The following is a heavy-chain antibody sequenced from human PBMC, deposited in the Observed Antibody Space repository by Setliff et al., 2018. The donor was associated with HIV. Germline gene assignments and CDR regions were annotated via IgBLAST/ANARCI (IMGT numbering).Heavy chain of an antibody. CDR1: GGSFSGFY. CDR3: ARVSCSSWYSIPLYYYYSMDV. Sequence: SETLSLTCAVYGGSFSGFYWNWIRQAPGKGLEWIGEINHSRRTKYNPSLKSRVTISVDTSKSQFSLKLSSVTAADTAVYYCARVSCSSWYSIPLYYYYSMDVWGKGTTVTVSS. CDR2: INHSRRT. V-gene: IGHV4-34*01. D-gene: IGHD6-13*01. J-gene: IGHJ6*03.